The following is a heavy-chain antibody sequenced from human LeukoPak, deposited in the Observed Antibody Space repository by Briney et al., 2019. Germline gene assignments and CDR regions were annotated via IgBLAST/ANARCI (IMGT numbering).Heavy chain of an antibody. J-gene: IGHJ5*02. D-gene: IGHD4-23*01. CDR3: ARGHGGNHFWFDP. CDR2: IYYSGST. Sequence: SETLSLTCTVSGGSISSHYWSWIRQPPGKGLEWIGYIYYSGSTNYNPSLKSRVTISVDTSKNQFSLKLCSVTAEDTAVYYCARGHGGNHFWFDPWGQGTLVTVSS. V-gene: IGHV4-59*11. CDR1: GGSISSHY.